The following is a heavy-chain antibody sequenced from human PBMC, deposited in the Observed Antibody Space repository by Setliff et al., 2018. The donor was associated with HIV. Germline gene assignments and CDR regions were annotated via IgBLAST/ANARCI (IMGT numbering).Heavy chain of an antibody. CDR3: ATQRDIVMVPGQGGFDI. Sequence: GASVKVSCKVSGDTFNNYGLNWVRQAPGQGLEWMGGIIPIFKSADYAQKFQGRVTITTDESTSTAYMDLSSLKSEDTAIYYCATQRDIVMVPGQGGFDIWAQGTMVTVSS. CDR2: IIPIFKSA. D-gene: IGHD2-2*01. J-gene: IGHJ3*02. CDR1: GDTFNNYG. V-gene: IGHV1-69*05.